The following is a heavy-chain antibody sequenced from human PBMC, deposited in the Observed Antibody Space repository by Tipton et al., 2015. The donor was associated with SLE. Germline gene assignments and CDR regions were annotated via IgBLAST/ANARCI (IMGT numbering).Heavy chain of an antibody. CDR3: ARHTIFGVGPPDY. V-gene: IGHV4-34*01. Sequence: TLSLTCAVYGGSFSGYYWSWIRQPPGKGLEWIGEINHSGSTNYNPSLKSRVTISVDTSKNQFSLKLSSVTAADTAVYYCARHTIFGVGPPDYWGQGTLVTVSS. CDR2: INHSGST. J-gene: IGHJ4*02. D-gene: IGHD3-3*01. CDR1: GGSFSGYY.